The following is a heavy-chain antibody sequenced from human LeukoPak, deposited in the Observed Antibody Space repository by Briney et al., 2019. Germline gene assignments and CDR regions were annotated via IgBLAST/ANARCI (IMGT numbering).Heavy chain of an antibody. J-gene: IGHJ1*01. D-gene: IGHD5-12*01. V-gene: IGHV3-30*04. CDR3: ARVRYSGYDFQPSAEYFHH. CDR2: ISYDGSNK. CDR1: GFTFSTYA. Sequence: GGSLRLSCAASGFTFSTYAMHWVRQAPGKGLDWVAVISYDGSNKYYADSVKGRFTISRDNSENTLYLQMNSLRAEDTAVCYRARVRYSGYDFQPSAEYFHHWGQGTLVTVSS.